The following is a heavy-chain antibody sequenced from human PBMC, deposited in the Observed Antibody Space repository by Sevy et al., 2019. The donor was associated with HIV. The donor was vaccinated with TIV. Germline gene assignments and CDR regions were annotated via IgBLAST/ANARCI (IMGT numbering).Heavy chain of an antibody. J-gene: IGHJ6*02. CDR2: IYYSGST. CDR1: GGSVSSGSYY. D-gene: IGHD6-19*01. V-gene: IGHV4-61*01. Sequence: SETLSLTCTVSGGSVSSGSYYWSWIRQPPGKGLEWIGYIYYSGSTNYNPSLKSRVTISVDTSKNQFSLKLSSVTAADTAVYYCAREGDSSGWYSHYYYYGMDVWGQGTTVTVSS. CDR3: AREGDSSGWYSHYYYYGMDV.